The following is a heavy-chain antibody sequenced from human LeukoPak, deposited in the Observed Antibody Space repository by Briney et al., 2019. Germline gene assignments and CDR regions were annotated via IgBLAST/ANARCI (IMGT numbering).Heavy chain of an antibody. V-gene: IGHV4-59*08. CDR1: GDSIRNYS. CDR3: ARQTRYNYGPAFDF. J-gene: IGHJ4*02. Sequence: SETLSLTCTVSGDSIRNYSWSWIRQPPGKGLEWIGDIYNSGNTNYNPSLKSRVTMSVSTSKNQFSLSLSSVTAADTAVYYCARQTRYNYGPAFDFWGQGALVTVSS. D-gene: IGHD5-18*01. CDR2: IYNSGNT.